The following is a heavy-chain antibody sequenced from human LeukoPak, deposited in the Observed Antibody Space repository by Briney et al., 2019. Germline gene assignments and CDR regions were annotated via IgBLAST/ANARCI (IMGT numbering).Heavy chain of an antibody. CDR1: GGSISSYY. CDR3: ARFSGWSFFFDF. V-gene: IGHV4-59*01. CDR2: IYNAGST. D-gene: IGHD6-19*01. Sequence: SETLSLTCTVSGGSISSYYWTWVRQPPGKGLEWIGYIYNAGSTNYNPSLKGRVTISVDTSKNQFSLNLRSVTAADTAVYYCARFSGWSFFFDFWGQGTLVTVSS. J-gene: IGHJ4*02.